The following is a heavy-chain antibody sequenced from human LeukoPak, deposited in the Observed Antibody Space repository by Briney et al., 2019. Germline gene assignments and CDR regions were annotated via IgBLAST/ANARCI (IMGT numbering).Heavy chain of an antibody. V-gene: IGHV4-39*01. Sequence: PSETLSLTCTVSGGSISSSSYYWGWIRQPPGKGLEWIGSIYYSGSTYYNPSLKRRVTISVDTSKNQFSLNLSSVTAADTAIYYCARNGRHGYNPLDYWGQGTLVTVSS. D-gene: IGHD5-24*01. CDR2: IYYSGST. CDR3: ARNGRHGYNPLDY. CDR1: GGSISSSSYY. J-gene: IGHJ4*02.